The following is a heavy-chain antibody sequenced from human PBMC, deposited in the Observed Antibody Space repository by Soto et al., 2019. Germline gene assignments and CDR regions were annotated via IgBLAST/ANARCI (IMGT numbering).Heavy chain of an antibody. CDR1: GFTFSSYS. V-gene: IGHV3-48*01. Sequence: EVQLVESGGGLVQPGGSLRLSCAASGFTFSSYSMNWVRQAPGKGLEWVSYISSSSTTMYYADSVKGRLTISRDNAKNSLYLQMNSLRAEDTAVYYCARDYSSVLYFDYWGQGTLVTVSS. D-gene: IGHD6-25*01. CDR2: ISSSSTTM. CDR3: ARDYSSVLYFDY. J-gene: IGHJ4*02.